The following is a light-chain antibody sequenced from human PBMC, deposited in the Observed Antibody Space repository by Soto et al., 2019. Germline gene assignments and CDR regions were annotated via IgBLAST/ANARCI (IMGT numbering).Light chain of an antibody. CDR3: QQYNSYSGT. J-gene: IGKJ1*01. CDR1: QSIKNW. CDR2: DAS. V-gene: IGKV1-5*01. Sequence: DIQMTQSPSTLSTSALESFPITCRASQSIKNWLAWYQQKPGTAPKFLIYDASTLESGVPSRFSGSGSGTDFTLTISSLQPDDFATYYCQQYNSYSGTFGQGTKVDIK.